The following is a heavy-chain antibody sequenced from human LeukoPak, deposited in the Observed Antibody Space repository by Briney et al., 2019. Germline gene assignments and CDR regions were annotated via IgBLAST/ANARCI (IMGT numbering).Heavy chain of an antibody. J-gene: IGHJ6*02. CDR3: ARDGHDYINYGLSPLYYYVMDV. CDR1: GYTFTGYY. CDR2: INPNSGGT. Sequence: ASVKVSCKASGYTFTGYYMHWVPQAPGQVLEWMGWINPNSGGTNYAQKFQGRVTMTRDTSISTAYMELSRLRSDDTAVYYCARDGHDYINYGLSPLYYYVMDVWGQGTTVTVSS. V-gene: IGHV1-2*02. D-gene: IGHD4-11*01.